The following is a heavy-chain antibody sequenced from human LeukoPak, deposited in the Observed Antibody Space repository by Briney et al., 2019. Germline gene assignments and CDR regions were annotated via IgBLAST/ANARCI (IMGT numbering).Heavy chain of an antibody. J-gene: IGHJ4*02. D-gene: IGHD6-6*01. V-gene: IGHV6-1*01. CDR1: GDXVSSNSAA. CDR2: TYYRAKWYN. Sequence: SQTLSLTCAISGDXVSSNSAAWNWLRQSPSRGLEWLGRTYYRAKWYNDYAESVKSRITINPDTSKSQFSLQLNSVTPEDSAVYYCVRYSSSSRIFDYWGQGTLVTVSS. CDR3: VRYSSSSRIFDY.